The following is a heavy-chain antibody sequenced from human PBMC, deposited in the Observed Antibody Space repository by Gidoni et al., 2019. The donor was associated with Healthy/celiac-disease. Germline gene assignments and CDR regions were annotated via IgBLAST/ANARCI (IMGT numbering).Heavy chain of an antibody. J-gene: IGHJ5*02. V-gene: IGHV3-23*01. D-gene: IGHD6-19*01. Sequence: EVQLLESGGGLVQPGGSLRLSCSASGFTFTRYSISWVRLAPGKGLEWVSAISGSGGSTYYADSVKGRFTISRDNSKNTLYLQMNSLRAEDTAVYYCAKETLIAVAVYSWFDPWGQGTLVTVSS. CDR2: ISGSGGST. CDR1: GFTFTRYS. CDR3: AKETLIAVAVYSWFDP.